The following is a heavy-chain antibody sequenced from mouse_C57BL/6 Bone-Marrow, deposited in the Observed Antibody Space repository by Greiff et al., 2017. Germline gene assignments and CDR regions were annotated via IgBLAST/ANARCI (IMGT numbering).Heavy chain of an antibody. V-gene: IGHV5-15*01. Sequence: EVMLVESGGGLVQPGGSLKLSCAASGFTFSDYGMAWVRQAPRKGPEWVAFISNLAYSIYYADTVTGRFTISRENAKNTLYLEMSSLRSEDTAMYYCARQPHYGEFAYWGQGTLVTVSA. D-gene: IGHD1-1*01. CDR1: GFTFSDYG. CDR2: ISNLAYSI. J-gene: IGHJ3*01. CDR3: ARQPHYGEFAY.